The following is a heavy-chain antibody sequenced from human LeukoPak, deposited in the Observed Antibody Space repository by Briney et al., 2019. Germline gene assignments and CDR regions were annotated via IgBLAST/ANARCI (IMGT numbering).Heavy chain of an antibody. V-gene: IGHV4-59*08. CDR2: IYYSGST. CDR3: ASGRGYYDSSGYYSDAFDI. Sequence: SETLSLTCTVSGGSISSYYWSWIRQPPGKGLEWIGYIYYSGSTNYNPSLKSRVTISVDTSKNQFSLKLSSVTAADTAVYYCASGRGYYDSSGYYSDAFDIWGQGTMVTVSS. J-gene: IGHJ3*02. D-gene: IGHD3-22*01. CDR1: GGSISSYY.